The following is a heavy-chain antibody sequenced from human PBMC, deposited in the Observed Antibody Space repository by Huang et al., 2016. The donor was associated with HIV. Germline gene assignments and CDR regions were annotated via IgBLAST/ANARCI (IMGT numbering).Heavy chain of an antibody. CDR3: ARAKDTWDAYDI. CDR2: ISNDGSNN. CDR1: GFPFNNHA. D-gene: IGHD5-18*01. Sequence: QVQLVESGGGVVQPGRSLRLSCAASGFPFNNHAMHWVRLDPSKGLDLVAVISNDGSNNYYADSVKGRFTISRDSSKSTLFLHMTSLRTEDTAVYYCARAKDTWDAYDIWGQGTMVIVSS. J-gene: IGHJ3*02. V-gene: IGHV3-30-3*01.